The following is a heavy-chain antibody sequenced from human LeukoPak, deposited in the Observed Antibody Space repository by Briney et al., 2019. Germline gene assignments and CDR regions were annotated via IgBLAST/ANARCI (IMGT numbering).Heavy chain of an antibody. V-gene: IGHV4-59*12. Sequence: SETLSLTCTVSGGSISSYYWSWIRQPPGKGLEWIGYIYHSGSTYYNTSLKSRVTISADRSKNQFSLKLSSVTAADTAVYYCARLGSSSSEFDYRGQGTLVTVSS. CDR3: ARLGSSSSEFDY. D-gene: IGHD6-6*01. J-gene: IGHJ4*02. CDR1: GGSISSYY. CDR2: IYHSGST.